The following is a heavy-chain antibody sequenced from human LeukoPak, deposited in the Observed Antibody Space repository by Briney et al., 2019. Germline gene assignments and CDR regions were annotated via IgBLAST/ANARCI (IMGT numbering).Heavy chain of an antibody. CDR2: INPSGGST. Sequence: ASVKVSCKASGYTFTSYYMHWVRQAPGQGLEWMGIINPSGGSTSYAQKFQGRVTMTRDTSTSTVYMELSSLRSEDTAVYYCARDPEAGGGVIATGAAFDIWGQGTMVTVSS. V-gene: IGHV1-46*01. CDR3: ARDPEAGGGVIATGAAFDI. J-gene: IGHJ3*02. CDR1: GYTFTSYY. D-gene: IGHD3-16*02.